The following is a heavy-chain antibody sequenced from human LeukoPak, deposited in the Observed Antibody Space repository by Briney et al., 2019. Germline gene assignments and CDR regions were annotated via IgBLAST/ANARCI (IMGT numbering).Heavy chain of an antibody. V-gene: IGHV3-48*01. CDR1: GFTFSSYA. CDR3: ARDGRRKYCSGGSCYTDAFDI. J-gene: IGHJ3*02. CDR2: ISSSSSTI. Sequence: GGSLRLSCAASGFTFSSYAMSWVRQAPGKGLEWVSYISSSSSTIYYADSVKGRFTISRDNAKNSLYLQMNSLRAEDTAVYYCARDGRRKYCSGGSCYTDAFDIWGQGTMVTVSS. D-gene: IGHD2-15*01.